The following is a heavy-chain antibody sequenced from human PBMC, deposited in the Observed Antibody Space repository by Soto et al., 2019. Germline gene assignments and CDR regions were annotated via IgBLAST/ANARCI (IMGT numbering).Heavy chain of an antibody. D-gene: IGHD1-7*01. CDR1: GFTISTHG. CDR2: IWYDGSNK. Sequence: QAQLVESGGGVVQPGTSLRLSCAASGFTISTHGMHWVRQAPGKRLEWLANIWYDGSNKFYAESVKGRFSISKDNSKNTLYLQMSSLRAEDTAVYYCAAATTWNFHFPYWGQGTQVTVSS. V-gene: IGHV3-33*03. J-gene: IGHJ4*02. CDR3: AAATTWNFHFPY.